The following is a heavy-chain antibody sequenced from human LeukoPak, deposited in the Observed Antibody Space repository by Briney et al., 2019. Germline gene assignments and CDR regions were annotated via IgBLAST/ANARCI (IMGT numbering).Heavy chain of an antibody. D-gene: IGHD4-17*01. Sequence: PGGSLRLSCAASGFTFDDYAMHWVRQAPGKGLEWVSLINCDGISTYYADSVKGRFTISRDNSKNSLYLQMNSLRAEDTAFYYCAKDIDPFGVTTGSRFDYWGQGTLVTVSS. CDR1: GFTFDDYA. CDR3: AKDIDPFGVTTGSRFDY. V-gene: IGHV3-43D*03. CDR2: INCDGIST. J-gene: IGHJ4*02.